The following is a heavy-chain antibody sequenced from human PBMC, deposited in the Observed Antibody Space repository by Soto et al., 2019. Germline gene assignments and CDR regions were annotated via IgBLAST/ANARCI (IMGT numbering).Heavy chain of an antibody. J-gene: IGHJ4*02. CDR2: INHGGGI. CDR3: ARVAGSRDVVENYLAY. CDR1: GGSFSDYY. D-gene: IGHD1-1*01. V-gene: IGHV4-34*01. Sequence: PSETLSLTCAVYGGSFSDYYWSWIRQPPGKGLEWIGEINHGGGINCNPSLKSRVTMSVDTSKNQFSLKLSSVTAADTAVYFCARVAGSRDVVENYLAYWGQGTLVTVSS.